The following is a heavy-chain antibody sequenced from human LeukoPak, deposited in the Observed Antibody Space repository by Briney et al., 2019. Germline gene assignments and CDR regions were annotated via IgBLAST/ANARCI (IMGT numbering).Heavy chain of an antibody. CDR1: GYTFSSY. CDR2: IYSGGST. J-gene: IGHJ4*02. D-gene: IGHD1-26*01. V-gene: IGHV3-53*01. CDR3: ARLSGSYYEADY. Sequence: GGSLRLSCAASGYTFSSYMGWVRQAPGKGLEWVSVIYSGGSTYYADSMRGRFTLSRDNSKNSLYLQVNSLRAEDTAVYYCARLSGSYYEADYWGQGTLVTVSS.